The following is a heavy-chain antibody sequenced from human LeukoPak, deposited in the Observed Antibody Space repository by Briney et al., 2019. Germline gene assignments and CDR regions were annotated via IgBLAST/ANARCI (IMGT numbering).Heavy chain of an antibody. D-gene: IGHD4-17*01. CDR2: ITSGSSYI. Sequence: GGSLRLSCAASGFTFSSYNMNWVRQAPGKGLEWVSSITSGSSYIYYADSVKGRFTISRDNSKNTLYLQMNSLRAEDTAVYYCAKESTVTPGNVNWFDPWGQGTLVTVSS. CDR3: AKESTVTPGNVNWFDP. V-gene: IGHV3-21*04. CDR1: GFTFSSYN. J-gene: IGHJ5*02.